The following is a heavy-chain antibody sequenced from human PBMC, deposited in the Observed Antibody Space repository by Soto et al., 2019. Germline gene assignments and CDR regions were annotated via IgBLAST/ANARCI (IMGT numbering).Heavy chain of an antibody. D-gene: IGHD2-2*01. CDR3: AMNLPRRPPVVPAAIINWFDP. Sequence: SVKVSCKASGGTFSSYTISWVRQAPGQGLEWMGRIIPILGIANYAQKFQGRVTITADKSTSTAYMELSSLRSEDTAVYYCAMNLPRRPPVVPAAIINWFDPWGQGTLVTVSS. CDR1: GGTFSSYT. J-gene: IGHJ5*02. V-gene: IGHV1-69*02. CDR2: IIPILGIA.